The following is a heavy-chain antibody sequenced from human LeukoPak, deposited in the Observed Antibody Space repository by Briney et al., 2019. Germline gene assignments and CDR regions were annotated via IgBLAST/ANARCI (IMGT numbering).Heavy chain of an antibody. J-gene: IGHJ3*02. D-gene: IGHD3-10*01. CDR2: MSPNSGNT. CDR1: GYTFTSYD. CDR3: ARNFMVRGVIITPGAFDI. V-gene: IGHV1-8*01. Sequence: RASVKVSCKASGYTFTSYDINWVRQATGQGLEWMGWMSPNSGNTGYAQKFQGRVTMTRNTSISTAYMELSSLRSEDTAVYYCARNFMVRGVIITPGAFDIWGQGTMVTVSS.